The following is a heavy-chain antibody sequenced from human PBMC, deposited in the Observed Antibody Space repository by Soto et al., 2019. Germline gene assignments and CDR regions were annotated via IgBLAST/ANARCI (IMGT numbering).Heavy chain of an antibody. J-gene: IGHJ4*02. Sequence: QITLKESGPPLVKPTQTLTLTCTFSGFSLSTSGVVLGWIRQPPGKALEWLALIYWDDDRRNSQSLKSRLTITKDTSKTPEVLTMPNMDPVDTATYYCAHRPSLHTPDCSADGCYFFDYWGQGTLVTVSS. CDR3: AHRPSLHTPDCSADGCYFFDY. V-gene: IGHV2-5*02. CDR2: IYWDDDR. CDR1: GFSLSTSGVV. D-gene: IGHD2-15*01.